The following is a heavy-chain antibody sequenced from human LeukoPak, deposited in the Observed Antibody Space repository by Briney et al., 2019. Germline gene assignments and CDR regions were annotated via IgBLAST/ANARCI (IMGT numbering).Heavy chain of an antibody. CDR3: ARNYYGSGSYPFDY. D-gene: IGHD3-10*01. CDR2: INHSGST. Sequence: SETLSLTCAVYGGSFSGYYWSWIRQPPGKGLEWIGEINHSGSTNYNPSLKSRVTISVDTSKNQFSLKLSSVTAADTAVYYCARNYYGSGSYPFDYWGQGTLVTVSS. J-gene: IGHJ4*02. V-gene: IGHV4-34*01. CDR1: GGSFSGYY.